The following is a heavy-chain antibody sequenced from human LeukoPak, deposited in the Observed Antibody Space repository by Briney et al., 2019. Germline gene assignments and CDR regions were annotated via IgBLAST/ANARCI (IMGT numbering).Heavy chain of an antibody. J-gene: IGHJ5*02. V-gene: IGHV1-2*02. Sequence: RASVKVSCKASGYTFTGYYMHWVRQAPGQGLEWMGWINPNSGGTNYAQKFQGRVTMTRDTSISTAYMELSRLRSDDTAVYYCARDLTSYDSNWFDPWGQGTLVTVSS. CDR3: ARDLTSYDSNWFDP. D-gene: IGHD3-3*01. CDR1: GYTFTGYY. CDR2: INPNSGGT.